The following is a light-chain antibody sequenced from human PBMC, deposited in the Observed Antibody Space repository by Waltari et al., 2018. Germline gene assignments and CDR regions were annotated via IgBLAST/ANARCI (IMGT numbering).Light chain of an antibody. J-gene: IGLJ3*02. CDR3: QSYDSSLSGSV. CDR1: SSNIGAGSD. Sequence: QSVLAQPPSVSGAPGQRVTISCSGSSSNIGAGSDVHWYQHLPGTAPKLLIYGNSNRPSGVPDRFSGSKSGTSAPLAITGLQAEDEADYYCQSYDSSLSGSVFGGGTKLTVL. V-gene: IGLV1-40*01. CDR2: GNS.